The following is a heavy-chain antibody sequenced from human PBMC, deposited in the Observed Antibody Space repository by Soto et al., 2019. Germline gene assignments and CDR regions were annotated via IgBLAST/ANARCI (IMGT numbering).Heavy chain of an antibody. CDR1: GSTFSSYS. Sequence: EVQLVESGGGLVKPGGSLRLSGAASGSTFSSYSMNGVRQAPGKGLEWASSISSSSSYIYSADSLKGRFTISRDNAKNSLYLQMNSLRAEDTAVYYCARMGSQRYYYYGMDVWGQGTTVTVSS. CDR2: ISSSSSYI. D-gene: IGHD6-25*01. V-gene: IGHV3-21*01. J-gene: IGHJ6*02. CDR3: ARMGSQRYYYYGMDV.